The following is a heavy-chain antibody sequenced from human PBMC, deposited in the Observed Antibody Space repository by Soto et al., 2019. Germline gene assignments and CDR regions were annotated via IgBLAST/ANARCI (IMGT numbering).Heavy chain of an antibody. CDR3: ARGREIFGAVTPFEY. CDR2: INHTGSS. V-gene: IGHV4-34*01. D-gene: IGHD3-3*01. J-gene: IGHJ4*02. CDR1: GAPFNNYY. Sequence: PSETLSLTCAVYGAPFNNYYWTWIRQTPGKGLEWIGEINHTGSSKYNPSLKSRVTISLDTSKNQFSLSLRSVTAADTAVYFCARGREIFGAVTPFEYWGRGTRSPSPQ.